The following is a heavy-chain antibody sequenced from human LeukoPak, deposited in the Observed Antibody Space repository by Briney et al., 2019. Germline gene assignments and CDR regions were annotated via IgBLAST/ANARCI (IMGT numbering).Heavy chain of an antibody. J-gene: IGHJ4*02. CDR1: GFSFSDYW. D-gene: IGHD3-22*01. V-gene: IGHV3-7*05. CDR2: IKPDGSEI. CDR3: ARGGKLYDSSGYYYD. Sequence: GGSLRLSCVVSGFSFSDYWMDWVRQAPGKGLEWVANIKPDGSEIYYVDSVKGRFTISRDNAKNSLYLQMDNLRAEDTAVYYCARGGKLYDSSGYYYDWGLGTLVTVSS.